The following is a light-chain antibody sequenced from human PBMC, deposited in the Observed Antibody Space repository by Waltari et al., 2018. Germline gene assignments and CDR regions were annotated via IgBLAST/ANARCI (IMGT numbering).Light chain of an antibody. CDR3: QSYDSSLSGWV. CDR1: RSNTEACYA. J-gene: IGLJ2*01. CDR2: TNS. Sequence: QSVLTQPPSVSGAPGQRVTISCTGTRSNTEACYAVHWYQHVLGTAPKVVIYTNSIRPSGVPDRFSGSKSGTSASLAITGLQAEDEAEYYCQSYDSSLSGWVFGGGTTLTVL. V-gene: IGLV1-40*01.